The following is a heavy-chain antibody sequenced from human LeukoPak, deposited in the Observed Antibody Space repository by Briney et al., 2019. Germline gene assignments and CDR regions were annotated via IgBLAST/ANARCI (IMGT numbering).Heavy chain of an antibody. CDR2: ISWNSGGI. CDR3: AKDSRVTMIVVPNAFDI. CDR1: GFTFDDYA. J-gene: IGHJ3*02. Sequence: GGSLRLSCAASGFTFDDYAMHWVRQAPGKGLEWVSGISWNSGGIGYADSVKGRFTISRDNAKNSLYLQMNSLRAEDTALYYCAKDSRVTMIVVPNAFDIWGQGTMVTVSS. V-gene: IGHV3-9*01. D-gene: IGHD3-22*01.